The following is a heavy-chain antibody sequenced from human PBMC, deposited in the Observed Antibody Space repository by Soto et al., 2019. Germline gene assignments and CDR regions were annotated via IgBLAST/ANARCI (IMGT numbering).Heavy chain of an antibody. CDR2: TYYRSKWYN. Sequence: PSQTLSLTCAISGDSVSSNSAAWNWIRQSPSRGLEWLGRTYYRSKWYNDYAVSVKSRITINPDTSKNQFSLQLNSVTPEDTAVYYCARDPGIAVAGNYGMDVWGQGTTVTVSS. CDR3: ARDPGIAVAGNYGMDV. CDR1: GDSVSSNSAA. D-gene: IGHD6-19*01. J-gene: IGHJ6*02. V-gene: IGHV6-1*01.